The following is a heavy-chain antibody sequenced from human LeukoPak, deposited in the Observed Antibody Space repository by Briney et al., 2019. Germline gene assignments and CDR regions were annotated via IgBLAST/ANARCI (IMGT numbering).Heavy chain of an antibody. CDR3: ARPSPPITGTTFNAASNNWFDP. Sequence: EASVKVSCKASGYTFTSYGISWVRQAPGQGLEWMGWIGAYNGNTNYAQKLQGRVTMTTDTSTSTAYMELRSLRSDDTAVYYCARPSPPITGTTFNAASNNWFDPWGQGTLVTVSS. D-gene: IGHD1-7*01. CDR1: GYTFTSYG. J-gene: IGHJ5*02. V-gene: IGHV1-18*01. CDR2: IGAYNGNT.